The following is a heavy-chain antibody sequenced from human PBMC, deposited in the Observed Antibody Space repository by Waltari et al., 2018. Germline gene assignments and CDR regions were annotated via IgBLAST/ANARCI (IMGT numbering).Heavy chain of an antibody. CDR2: IIPIFGTA. J-gene: IGHJ6*02. CDR3: AREGMESGMDV. D-gene: IGHD1-1*01. Sequence: QVQLVQSGAEVKKPGSSVKVSCKASGGTFSSYAISWVRQAPGQGFEWMGGIIPIFGTANYAQKFQGRGTITTDESTSTAYMELSSLRSEDTAVYYCAREGMESGMDVWGQGTTVTVSS. V-gene: IGHV1-69*05. CDR1: GGTFSSYA.